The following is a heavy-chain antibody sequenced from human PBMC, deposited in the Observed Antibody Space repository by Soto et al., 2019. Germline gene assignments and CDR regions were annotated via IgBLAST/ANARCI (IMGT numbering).Heavy chain of an antibody. CDR2: ISGSGGST. CDR3: AKDLVGGDFWSGYYTDDAFDI. CDR1: GFTFSSYA. J-gene: IGHJ3*02. D-gene: IGHD3-3*01. V-gene: IGHV3-23*01. Sequence: EVQLLESGGGLVQPGGSLRLSCAASGFTFSSYAMSWDRQAPGKGLEWVSAISGSGGSTYYADSVKGRFTISRDNSKNTLYLQMNSLRAEDTAVYYCAKDLVGGDFWSGYYTDDAFDIWGQGTMVTVSS.